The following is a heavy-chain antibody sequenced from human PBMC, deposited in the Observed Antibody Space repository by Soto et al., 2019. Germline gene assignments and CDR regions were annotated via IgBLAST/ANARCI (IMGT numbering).Heavy chain of an antibody. CDR2: ISAYNGNT. Sequence: ASVKVSCKASGYTFTSYGISWVRQAPGQGLEWMGWISAYNGNTNYAQKLQGRVTMTTDTSTSTAYMELRSLRSDDTAVYYCARDLEWEQQLDAFDIWGQGTMVTVSS. D-gene: IGHD6-13*01. CDR1: GYTFTSYG. V-gene: IGHV1-18*01. CDR3: ARDLEWEQQLDAFDI. J-gene: IGHJ3*02.